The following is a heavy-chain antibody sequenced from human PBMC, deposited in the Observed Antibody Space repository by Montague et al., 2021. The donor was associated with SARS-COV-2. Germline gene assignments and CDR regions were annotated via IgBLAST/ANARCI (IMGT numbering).Heavy chain of an antibody. D-gene: IGHD2-8*01. CDR3: ARQSETMFVLVVYTMGGWFDP. CDR1: GGSISSSSYF. CDR2: IYYSGXT. V-gene: IGHV4-39*01. Sequence: SETLSLTCTFSGGSISSSSYFWGWIRQPPGKGLEWIGSIYYSGXTXYXXXXKXRVTISVDTSKNQFSLKLSSVTAADTAVYYCARQSETMFVLVVYTMGGWFDPWGQGTLVTVSS. J-gene: IGHJ5*02.